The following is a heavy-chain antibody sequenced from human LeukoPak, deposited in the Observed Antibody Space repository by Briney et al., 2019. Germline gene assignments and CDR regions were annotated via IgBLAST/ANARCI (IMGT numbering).Heavy chain of an antibody. J-gene: IGHJ4*02. CDR2: IYSGGST. D-gene: IGHD4-17*01. CDR3: ARNKVDYGDYVTSFDY. V-gene: IGHV3-53*01. Sequence: GGSLRLSCAVSGFTVSNNYMSWVRQAPGKGLEWVSVIYSGGSTYYADSVKGRFTISRDNSKNTLYLQMNSLRAEDTAVYYCARNKVDYGDYVTSFDYWGQGTLVTVSS. CDR1: GFTVSNNY.